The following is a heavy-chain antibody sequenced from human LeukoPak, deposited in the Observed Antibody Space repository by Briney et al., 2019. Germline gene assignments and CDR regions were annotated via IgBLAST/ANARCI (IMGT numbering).Heavy chain of an antibody. D-gene: IGHD1-14*01. Sequence: SVKVSCKASGGTFSSYAISWVRQAPGQGLEWMGGIIPIFGTANYAQKFQGRVTITADKSTSTAYMELRSLSSEDTAVYYCAREPQAENGNRTLYKLDFDLCGGGSLVTVS. CDR2: IIPIFGTA. V-gene: IGHV1-69*06. J-gene: IGHJ2*01. CDR3: AREPQAENGNRTLYKLDFDL. CDR1: GGTFSSYA.